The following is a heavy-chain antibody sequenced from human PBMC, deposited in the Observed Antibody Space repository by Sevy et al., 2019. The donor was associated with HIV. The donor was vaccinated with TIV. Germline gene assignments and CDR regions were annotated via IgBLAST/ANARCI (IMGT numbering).Heavy chain of an antibody. CDR2: IHTSGFT. CDR3: VAFTDGYSSGY. J-gene: IGHJ4*02. CDR1: SACVSSDNYY. Sequence: SETLSLTCTVSSACVSSDNYYWSWIRQPAGKGLEGIRQTAGKGLEWVRRIHTSGFTNYNSSLESRVTVSLDTSKNQFSLRLISVTAADTAVYYCVAFTDGYSSGYWGRGTLVTVSS. V-gene: IGHV4-61*02. D-gene: IGHD6-19*01.